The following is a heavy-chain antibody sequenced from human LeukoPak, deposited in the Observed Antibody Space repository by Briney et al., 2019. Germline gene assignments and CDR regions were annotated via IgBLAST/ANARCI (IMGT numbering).Heavy chain of an antibody. D-gene: IGHD6-13*01. Sequence: ASVKVSCKASGYTFTSYGISWVRQAPGQGLEWMGWISAYNGNTNYAQKLQGRVTMTTDTSTSTAYMELRSLRPDDTAVYYCARCSSSHDAFDIWGQGTMVTVSS. CDR1: GYTFTSYG. CDR2: ISAYNGNT. CDR3: ARCSSSHDAFDI. J-gene: IGHJ3*02. V-gene: IGHV1-18*01.